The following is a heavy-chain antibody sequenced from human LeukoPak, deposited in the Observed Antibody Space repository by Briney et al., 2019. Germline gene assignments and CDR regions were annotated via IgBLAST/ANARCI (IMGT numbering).Heavy chain of an antibody. D-gene: IGHD1-26*01. CDR2: IKQDGGEE. J-gene: IGHJ4*02. V-gene: IGHV3-7*01. CDR1: GFTFSSYG. CDR3: ARLGGSYYTY. Sequence: GGSLRLSCAASGFTFSSYGMHWVRQAPGKGLEWVANIKQDGGEEYYVDSVKGRFTISRDNAKNSLFLQMNSLRVEDTAVYYCARLGGSYYTYWGQGTLVTVSS.